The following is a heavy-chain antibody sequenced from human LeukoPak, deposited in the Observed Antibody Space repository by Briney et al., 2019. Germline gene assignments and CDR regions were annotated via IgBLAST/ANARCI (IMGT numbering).Heavy chain of an antibody. D-gene: IGHD3-3*01. CDR1: GFTFSSYW. V-gene: IGHV3-7*01. J-gene: IGHJ2*01. CDR2: IKQVDSTK. Sequence: PGGSLRLSCAASGFTFSSYWMSWVRQAPGKGLEWVANIKQVDSTKDYVDYETGRFTMSRVYAENSLYLQMNSLRAEDTAVSYCARDYTYYDVWTGYQYWDFDLWGRGTLVTVSS. CDR3: ARDYTYYDVWTGYQYWDFDL.